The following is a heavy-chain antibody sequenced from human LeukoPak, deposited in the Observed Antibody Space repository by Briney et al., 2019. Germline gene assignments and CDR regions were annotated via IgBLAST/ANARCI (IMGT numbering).Heavy chain of an antibody. CDR1: VFTVSSNY. V-gene: IGHV3-74*01. D-gene: IGHD5-18*01. CDR2: IHSDESTA. J-gene: IGHJ6*02. Sequence: GGSLRLSCAASVFTVSSNYMSWVRQAPGKGLEWVSRIHSDESTANYADSVKGRFTVSRDNAKNTLYLQMDSLRAEDTAVYYCARRVDTAMVTVSTGYYFGMDVWGQGTTVTVSS. CDR3: ARRVDTAMVTVSTGYYFGMDV.